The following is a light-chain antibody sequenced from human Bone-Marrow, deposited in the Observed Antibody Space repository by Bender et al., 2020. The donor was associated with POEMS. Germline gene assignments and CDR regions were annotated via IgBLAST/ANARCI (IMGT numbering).Light chain of an antibody. J-gene: IGLJ3*02. V-gene: IGLV2-14*02. CDR3: SLFIRDTHWV. Sequence: QSALTQPASVSGSPGQSITISCTGSSSDVGGYNLVSWYQHHPGKAPKLMIYEGSRRPSGVSNRFSASKSGNTASLTISGLQAEDEAVYYCSLFIRDTHWVFGGGTKLTVL. CDR1: SSDVGGYNL. CDR2: EGS.